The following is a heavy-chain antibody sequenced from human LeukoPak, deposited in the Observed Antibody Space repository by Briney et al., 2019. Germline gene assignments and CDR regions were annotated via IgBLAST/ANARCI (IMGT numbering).Heavy chain of an antibody. J-gene: IGHJ3*02. D-gene: IGHD2-2*01. CDR2: INPSGGST. V-gene: IGHV1-46*01. Sequence: DSVKVSCKASGYTFTTYYMHWVRQPPGQGLEWMGLINPSGGSTSYSQKFQGRVTMTRDTSTSTVYMELSSLRSEDTAVYYCARGYCSSNSCYGADAFDIWGQGTMVTVSS. CDR3: ARGYCSSNSCYGADAFDI. CDR1: GYTFTTYY.